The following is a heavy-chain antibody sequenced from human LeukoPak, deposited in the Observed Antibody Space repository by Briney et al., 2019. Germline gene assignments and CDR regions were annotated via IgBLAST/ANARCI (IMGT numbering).Heavy chain of an antibody. Sequence: PSETLSLTCAVYGGSFSGYYWSWIRQPPGKGLEWIGEINHSGSTNYNPSLKSRVTISVDTSKNQFSLKLSSVTAADTAVYYCARGSSRGKQLAQPRYYYYYGMDVWGQGTTVTVSS. V-gene: IGHV4-34*01. J-gene: IGHJ6*02. D-gene: IGHD6-6*01. CDR1: GGSFSGYY. CDR2: INHSGST. CDR3: ARGSSRGKQLAQPRYYYYYGMDV.